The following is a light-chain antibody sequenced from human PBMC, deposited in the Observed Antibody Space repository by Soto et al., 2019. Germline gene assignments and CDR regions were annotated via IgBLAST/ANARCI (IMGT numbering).Light chain of an antibody. CDR1: SSDVGGYNY. CDR2: EVS. Sequence: QSVLTQPASVSGSPGQSITISCTGTSSDVGGYNYVSWYQQHPGKAPKLMSYEVSNRPSGVSIRFSGSKSGNTASLTISGLQAEDEADYYCSSYTRSSTRVFGGGTKLTVL. J-gene: IGLJ3*02. V-gene: IGLV2-14*01. CDR3: SSYTRSSTRV.